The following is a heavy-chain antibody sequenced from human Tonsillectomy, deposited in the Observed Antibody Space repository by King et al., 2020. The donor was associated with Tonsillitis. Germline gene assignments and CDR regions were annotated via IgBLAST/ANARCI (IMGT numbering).Heavy chain of an antibody. CDR3: GKDVRPGGLDY. J-gene: IGHJ4*02. CDR1: GFTLQDHF. D-gene: IGHD2-15*01. V-gene: IGHV3-9*01. Sequence: VQLVESGGGLVQPGRSLRLSCAASGFTLQDHFIHVVRQVSGKGLDWVSGISWYSCTIGYADSGKGRFTISRDNAKNSLYLQMDSLRSEDTALYYCGKDVRPGGLDYWGQGTLVTVSS. CDR2: ISWYSCTI.